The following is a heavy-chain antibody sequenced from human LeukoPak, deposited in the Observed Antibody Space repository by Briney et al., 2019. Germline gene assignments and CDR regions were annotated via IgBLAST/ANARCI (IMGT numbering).Heavy chain of an antibody. J-gene: IGHJ4*02. Sequence: ASVKVSCKTSGYTFTTYGVSWVRQAPGHGLEWMGWVSGYTGNTNYAERFQGRVTMTIDASTSTVYMELTNLRSDDTAVYFCARGEVSASLYYSDFWGQGTLVTVSS. D-gene: IGHD1-14*01. CDR3: ARGEVSASLYYSDF. CDR2: VSGYTGNT. CDR1: GYTFTTYG. V-gene: IGHV1-18*01.